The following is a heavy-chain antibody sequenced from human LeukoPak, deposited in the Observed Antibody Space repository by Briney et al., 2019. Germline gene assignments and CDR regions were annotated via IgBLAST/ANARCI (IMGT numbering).Heavy chain of an antibody. CDR1: GGSISSYY. Sequence: SETLSLTCTVSGGSISSYYWSWIRQPPGKGLEWIGYIYYSGSTNYNPSHKSRVTISVDTSKNQFSLKLSSVTAADTAVYYCARDISSSWIFDYWGQGTLVTVSS. J-gene: IGHJ4*02. CDR2: IYYSGST. D-gene: IGHD6-13*01. CDR3: ARDISSSWIFDY. V-gene: IGHV4-59*01.